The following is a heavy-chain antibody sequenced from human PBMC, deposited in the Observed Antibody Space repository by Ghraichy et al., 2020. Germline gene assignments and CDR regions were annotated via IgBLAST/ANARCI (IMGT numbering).Heavy chain of an antibody. CDR3: TSFDNIGYYYNF. V-gene: IGHV3-73*01. CDR1: GFTFSASA. J-gene: IGHJ4*02. D-gene: IGHD3-22*01. Sequence: GGSLRLSCAASGFTFSASAMHWVRQVSGKGLEWVGRIRTKTNNFATSYGASVKGRFTISRDDSKSTAYLQMNSLKSEDTAVYFCTSFDNIGYYYNFWGQGTLVTVS. CDR2: IRTKTNNFAT.